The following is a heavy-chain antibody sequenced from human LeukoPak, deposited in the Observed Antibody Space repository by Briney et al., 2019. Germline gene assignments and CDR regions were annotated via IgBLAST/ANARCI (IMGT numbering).Heavy chain of an antibody. CDR2: IYYSGST. CDR1: GGSISSYY. J-gene: IGHJ4*02. Sequence: SETLSLTCTVSGGSISSYYWSWIRQPRGKGLEWIGYIYYSGSTNYNPSLKSRVTISVDTSKNQFSLKLSSVTAADTAVYYCASGLGACALAYWGQGTRDPVSS. V-gene: IGHV4-59*01. D-gene: IGHD3/OR15-3a*01. CDR3: ASGLGACALAY.